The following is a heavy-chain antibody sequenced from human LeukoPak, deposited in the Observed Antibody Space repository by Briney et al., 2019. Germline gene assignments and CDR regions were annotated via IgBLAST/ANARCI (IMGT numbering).Heavy chain of an antibody. CDR3: ARAETLAAIYFDF. CDR1: GGSISPYY. Sequence: PSESLSLTCTVSGGSISPYYWSWIRQPPGRRLESIGYTFYSGTTTYTPSLKSRVTISLDSSKNRFFLRLTSMTAADTAMYYCARAETLAAIYFDFWGLGTLVTVSS. V-gene: IGHV4-59*01. CDR2: TFYSGTT. J-gene: IGHJ4*02. D-gene: IGHD6-25*01.